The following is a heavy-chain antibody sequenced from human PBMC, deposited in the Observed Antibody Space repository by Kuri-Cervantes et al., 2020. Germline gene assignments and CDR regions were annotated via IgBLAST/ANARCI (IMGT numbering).Heavy chain of an antibody. CDR1: GFTFRGYA. J-gene: IGHJ4*03. V-gene: IGHV3-23*01. CDR3: AKDPNGDYVGAFDF. Sequence: LSLTCAGSGFTFRGYAMMWVRQAPGKGLEWVSAITGDGGARYADSVRGRFTISRDNSKNTLFLQMTSLRAEDTAIYYCAKDPNGDYVGAFDFWGQGTLVTVSS. D-gene: IGHD4-17*01. CDR2: ITGDGGAR.